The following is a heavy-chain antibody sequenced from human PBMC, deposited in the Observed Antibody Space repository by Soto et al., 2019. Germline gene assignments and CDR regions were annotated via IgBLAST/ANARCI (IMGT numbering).Heavy chain of an antibody. CDR2: IIPLFDTP. J-gene: IGHJ4*02. CDR3: ARMGVGATSDY. V-gene: IGHV1-69*01. D-gene: IGHD1-26*01. CDR1: GGTFTSYA. Sequence: QVQLEQSGAEVRKPGSSVKVSCKASGGTFTSYAISWVRQAPRQGLEWMGGIIPLFDTPNYAQRFQGRVTITVESTNTVNMDLSSLTSEDTAIYYCARMGVGATSDYWGQGTVVTVSS.